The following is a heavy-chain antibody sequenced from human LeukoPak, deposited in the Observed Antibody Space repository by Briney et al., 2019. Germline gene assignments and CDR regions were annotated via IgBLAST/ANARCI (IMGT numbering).Heavy chain of an antibody. CDR1: GYTFTGYY. CDR3: ARNVLRFLEWPNWFDP. CDR2: INPNSGGT. Sequence: ASVKVSCKASGYTFTGYYMHWVRQAPGQGLEWMGWINPNSGGTNCAQKFQGRVTMTRDTSISTAYMELSRLRSDDTAVYYCARNVLRFLEWPNWFDPWGQGTLVTVSS. D-gene: IGHD3-3*01. V-gene: IGHV1-2*02. J-gene: IGHJ5*02.